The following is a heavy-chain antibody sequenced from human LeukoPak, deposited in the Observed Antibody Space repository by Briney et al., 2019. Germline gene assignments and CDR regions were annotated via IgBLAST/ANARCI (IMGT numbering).Heavy chain of an antibody. D-gene: IGHD3-10*01. CDR2: IGGGDGA. CDR3: TTSWPKVREGDQ. CDR1: GFTFSHYA. V-gene: IGHV3-23*01. J-gene: IGHJ4*02. Sequence: GGSLRLSCAASGFTFSHYAMRWVRQAPGKGLEWLSEIGGGDGAYHADSVKGRFTISRDNSKNTLYLQMNSLRAEDTAVYYCTTSWPKVREGDQWGQGTLVTVSS.